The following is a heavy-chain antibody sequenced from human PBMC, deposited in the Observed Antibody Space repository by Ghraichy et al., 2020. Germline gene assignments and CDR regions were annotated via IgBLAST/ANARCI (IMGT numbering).Heavy chain of an antibody. Sequence: GGSLRLSCAASGFTFSRYWMSWVRQAPGKGLEWVANIKQDGSEKYYGDSVRGRFTISRDNGENLVYLQMNSLRVDDTAVYFCARGRIEIWGQGTMVTVSS. CDR3: ARGRIEI. J-gene: IGHJ3*02. V-gene: IGHV3-7*03. CDR2: IKQDGSEK. CDR1: GFTFSRYW.